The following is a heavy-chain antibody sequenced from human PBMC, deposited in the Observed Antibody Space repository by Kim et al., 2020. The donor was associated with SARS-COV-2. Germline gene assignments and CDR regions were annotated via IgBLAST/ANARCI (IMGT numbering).Heavy chain of an antibody. J-gene: IGHJ5*02. CDR2: ISWDSGTV. CDR3: AKDPNSGSTQVPPGPFDL. D-gene: IGHD3-10*01. Sequence: GGSLILSCAASGFRFDNYAMHWVRQAPGKGLEWVSGISWDSGTVGYEDSLQGRFTISRDNAKNSLYLQMNSLRAEDTALYYCAKDPNSGSTQVPPGPFDLWGQGTLVTVSS. V-gene: IGHV3-9*01. CDR1: GFRFDNYA.